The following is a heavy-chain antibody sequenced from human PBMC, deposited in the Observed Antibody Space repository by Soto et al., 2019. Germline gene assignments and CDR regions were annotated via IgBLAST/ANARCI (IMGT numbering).Heavy chain of an antibody. CDR2: IIPIFGTA. V-gene: IGHV1-69*13. CDR3: ARVGGYSGYDWSYDAFDI. Sequence: SVKVSCKAARGTFSSYAISWVRQAPGQGLEWMGGIIPIFGTANYAQKFQGRVTITADESTSTAYMELSSLRSEDTAVYYCARVGGYSGYDWSYDAFDIWGQGTMVTVSS. D-gene: IGHD5-12*01. J-gene: IGHJ3*02. CDR1: RGTFSSYA.